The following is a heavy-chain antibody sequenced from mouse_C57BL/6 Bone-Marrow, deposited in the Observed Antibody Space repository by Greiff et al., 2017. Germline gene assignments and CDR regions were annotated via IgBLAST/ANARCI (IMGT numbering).Heavy chain of an antibody. D-gene: IGHD2-14*01. Sequence: EVKVVESGGGLVQPGGSLKLSCAASGFTFSDYYMYWVRQTPEKRLEWVAYISNGGGSTYYPDTVKGRFTISRDNAKNTLYLQMSRLKSEDTAMYYCARLGGGVPLAYWGQGTLVTVSA. V-gene: IGHV5-12*01. CDR1: GFTFSDYY. CDR3: ARLGGGVPLAY. CDR2: ISNGGGST. J-gene: IGHJ3*01.